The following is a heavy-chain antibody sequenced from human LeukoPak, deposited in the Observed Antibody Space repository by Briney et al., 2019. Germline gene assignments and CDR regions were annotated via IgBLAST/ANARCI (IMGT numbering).Heavy chain of an antibody. V-gene: IGHV4-59*01. CDR1: GGSISGYY. J-gene: IGHJ4*02. Sequence: SSETVSLTCTVYGGSISGYYCRWIRQPPGKGLEWPGYIYYGGITNYNPSLKSRVTISVDTSKNQFSLKLSSVTAADTAVYYCARSVVGSYEADYWGQGTLVSVSS. CDR3: ARSVVGSYEADY. CDR2: IYYGGIT. D-gene: IGHD1-26*01.